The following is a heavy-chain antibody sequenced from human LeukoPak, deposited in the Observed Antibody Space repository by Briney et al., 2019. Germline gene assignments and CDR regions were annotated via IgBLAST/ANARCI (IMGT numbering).Heavy chain of an antibody. CDR1: GYTFTSYG. J-gene: IGHJ4*02. D-gene: IGHD2-15*01. Sequence: ASVKVSCKASGYTFTSYGISWVRQAPGQGLEWMGWISAYNGNTNYAQKLQGRVTMTTDTSTSTAYMELRSLRSDDTAVYYCARAGNYRSGGSCPDYWGQGTLVTVSS. V-gene: IGHV1-18*01. CDR3: ARAGNYRSGGSCPDY. CDR2: ISAYNGNT.